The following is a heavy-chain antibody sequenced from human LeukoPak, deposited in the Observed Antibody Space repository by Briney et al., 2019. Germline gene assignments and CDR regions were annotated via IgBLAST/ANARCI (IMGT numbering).Heavy chain of an antibody. CDR3: ARWYSSGWYYFDY. CDR1: GYSFTTYW. CDR2: IDPSDSYA. J-gene: IGHJ4*02. V-gene: IGHV5-10-1*01. D-gene: IGHD6-19*01. Sequence: PGESLQISCKGPGYSFTTYWISWVRQMPGKGLEWMGRIDPSDSYADYSPSFQGHVTISADKSISTAYLQWSSLKASDTAMYYCARWYSSGWYYFDYWGQGTLVTVSS.